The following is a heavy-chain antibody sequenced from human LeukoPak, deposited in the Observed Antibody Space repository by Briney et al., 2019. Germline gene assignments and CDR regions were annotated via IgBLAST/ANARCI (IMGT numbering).Heavy chain of an antibody. V-gene: IGHV3-23*01. CDR1: GFTFSSYA. Sequence: GGSLRLSCAASGFTFSSYAMSWVRQAPGKGLEWVSAISGSGGSTYYADSVKGRFTISRDNSKNTLYLQMNSLRAEDTAVYYCARDLFSSGWYNYWGQGTLVTVSS. D-gene: IGHD6-19*01. J-gene: IGHJ4*02. CDR2: ISGSGGST. CDR3: ARDLFSSGWYNY.